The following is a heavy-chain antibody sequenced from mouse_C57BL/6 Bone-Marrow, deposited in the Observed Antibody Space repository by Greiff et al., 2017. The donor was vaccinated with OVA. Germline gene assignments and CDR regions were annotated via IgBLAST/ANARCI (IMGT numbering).Heavy chain of an antibody. CDR2: INPGSGGT. D-gene: IGHD2-5*01. Sequence: QVHVKQSGAELVRPGTSVKVSCKASGYAFTNYLIEWVKQRPGQGLEWIGVINPGSGGTNYNEKFKGKATLTADKSSSTAYMQLSSLTSEDSAVYFCARRGYSNCYYYAMDYWGQGTSVTVSS. CDR1: GYAFTNYL. J-gene: IGHJ4*01. CDR3: ARRGYSNCYYYAMDY. V-gene: IGHV1-54*01.